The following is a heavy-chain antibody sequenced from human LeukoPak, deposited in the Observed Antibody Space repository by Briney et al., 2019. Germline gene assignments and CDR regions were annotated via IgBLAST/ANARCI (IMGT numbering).Heavy chain of an antibody. CDR2: IKQDGSEK. CDR1: GFAFESYW. J-gene: IGHJ3*02. D-gene: IGHD2-8*02. Sequence: GGSLRLSCAASGFAFESYWMSWVRQAPGKGLEWVANIKQDGSEKYYVDSVKGRFTISRDSAKNSLYLQMNSLRAEDTAVYYCARGSTGIWGQGTMVTVSS. V-gene: IGHV3-7*01. CDR3: ARGSTGI.